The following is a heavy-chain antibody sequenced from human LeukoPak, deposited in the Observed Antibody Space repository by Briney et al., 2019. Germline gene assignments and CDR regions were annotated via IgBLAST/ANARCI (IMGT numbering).Heavy chain of an antibody. CDR1: VFSVSSNC. CDR3: ARGGNPYSSNWYYFDY. J-gene: IGHJ4*02. V-gene: IGHV3-53*01. Sequence: GGSLRLSCAASVFSVSSNCMSWVRQAPGKGLEWVSVIYITGSTYYADSVKGRFTISRDNSKNTLYPQMNSLRAEDTAVYYCARGGNPYSSNWYYFDYWGQGTLVTVSS. D-gene: IGHD6-13*01. CDR2: IYITGST.